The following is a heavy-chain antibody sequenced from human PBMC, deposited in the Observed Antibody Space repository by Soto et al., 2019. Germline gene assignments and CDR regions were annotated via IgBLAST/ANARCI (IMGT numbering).Heavy chain of an antibody. CDR3: ARRGYCSSWFYP. D-gene: IGHD2-2*03. J-gene: IGHJ5*02. CDR1: GDSITSSDYY. Sequence: QLQLQESGPGLVKPSETLSLTCAIFGDSITSSDYYWGWIRQPPGKGLSWIAIIYYTGTTYYNPSLKGLLTISVDTANDQFSLLMTSVTAADTGVYYCARRGYCSSWFYPWGQVSLVTVSS. V-gene: IGHV4-39*01. CDR2: IYYTGTT.